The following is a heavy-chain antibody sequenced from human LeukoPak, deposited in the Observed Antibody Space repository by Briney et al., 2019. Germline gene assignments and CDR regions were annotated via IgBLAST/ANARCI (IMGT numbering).Heavy chain of an antibody. CDR3: ARNRGSDYYDSSFDY. V-gene: IGHV1-2*04. J-gene: IGHJ4*02. CDR2: INPNSGGT. CDR1: GYTFTGYY. D-gene: IGHD3-22*01. Sequence: ASVKVSCKASGYTFTGYYIHCVRQDPGQGLEWMGWINPNSGGTNYAQKFQGWVTMTRDTSISTAYMELSRLRSDDTAVYYCARNRGSDYYDSSFDYWGQGTLVTVSS.